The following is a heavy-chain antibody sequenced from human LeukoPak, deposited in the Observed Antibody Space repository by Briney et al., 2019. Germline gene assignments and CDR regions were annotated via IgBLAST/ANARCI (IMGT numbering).Heavy chain of an antibody. J-gene: IGHJ4*02. CDR1: GYSISSGYY. D-gene: IGHD2-15*01. Sequence: SETLSLTCTVSGYSISSGYYWGWIRQPPGKGLEWIGSIYHSGSTYYNPSLKSRVTISVDTSKNQFSLKLSSVTAADTAVYYCARDQWWIPLDYWGQGTLVTASS. CDR2: IYHSGST. CDR3: ARDQWWIPLDY. V-gene: IGHV4-38-2*02.